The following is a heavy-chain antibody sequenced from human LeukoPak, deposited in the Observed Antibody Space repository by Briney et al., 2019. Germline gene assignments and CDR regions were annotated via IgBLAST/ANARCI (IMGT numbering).Heavy chain of an antibody. Sequence: ASETLSLTCTVSGGSISSGSYSWSWIRQPAGKGLEWIGRMHTSGRTNYNPSLKSRVTISVDTSKNQFSLKLSSVTAADTAVYYCARLYSYGLYYFDYWGQGTLVTVSS. J-gene: IGHJ4*02. CDR2: MHTSGRT. D-gene: IGHD5-18*01. V-gene: IGHV4-61*02. CDR1: GGSISSGSYS. CDR3: ARLYSYGLYYFDY.